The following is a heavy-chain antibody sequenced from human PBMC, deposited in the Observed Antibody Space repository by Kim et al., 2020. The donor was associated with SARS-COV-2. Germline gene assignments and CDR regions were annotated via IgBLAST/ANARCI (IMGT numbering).Heavy chain of an antibody. V-gene: IGHV3-21*01. J-gene: IGHJ4*02. CDR1: GFTFSSYS. CDR2: ISSSSSYI. Sequence: GGSLRLSCAASGFTFSSYSMNWVRQAPGKGLEWVSSISSSSSYIYYADSVKGRFTISRDNAKNSLYLQMNSLRAEDTAVYYCAGFWSGYQGYFDYWGQGTLVTVSS. CDR3: AGFWSGYQGYFDY. D-gene: IGHD3-3*01.